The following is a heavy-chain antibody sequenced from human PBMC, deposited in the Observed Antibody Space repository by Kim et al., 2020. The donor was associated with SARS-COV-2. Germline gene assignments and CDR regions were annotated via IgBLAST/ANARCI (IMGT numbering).Heavy chain of an antibody. J-gene: IGHJ6*01. D-gene: IGHD2-15*01. CDR2: INHSGST. Sequence: SETLSLTCAVYGGSFSGYYWSWIRQPPGKGLEWIGEINHSGSTNYNPSLKSRVTISVDTSKNQFSLKLSSVTAADTAVYYCARGRHFSGASCYPKNYGM. V-gene: IGHV4-34*01. CDR1: GGSFSGYY. CDR3: ARGRHFSGASCYPKNYGM.